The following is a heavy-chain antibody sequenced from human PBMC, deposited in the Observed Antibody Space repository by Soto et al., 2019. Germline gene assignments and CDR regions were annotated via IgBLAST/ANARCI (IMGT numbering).Heavy chain of an antibody. CDR2: INAGNGNT. J-gene: IGHJ4*02. D-gene: IGHD6-19*01. CDR3: ARGHVVFSGFRQGELFDY. V-gene: IGHV1-3*01. Sequence: QVQLVQSGAEVKKPVASVKVSCKASGYTFTSYAMHWVRQAPGQRLEWMGWINAGNGNTKYSQKFQGRVTITRDTSASTAYMELSSLRSEDTAVYYCARGHVVFSGFRQGELFDYWGQGTLVTVSS. CDR1: GYTFTSYA.